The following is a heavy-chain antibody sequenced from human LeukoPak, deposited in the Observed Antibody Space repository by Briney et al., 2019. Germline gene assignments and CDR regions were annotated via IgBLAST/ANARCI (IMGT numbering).Heavy chain of an antibody. D-gene: IGHD3-22*01. J-gene: IGHJ4*02. V-gene: IGHV1-18*04. Sequence: ASVKVSCKASGYTFTSYYMHWVRQAPGQGLEWMGWISAYNGNTNYAQKLQGRVTMTTDTSTSTAYMELRSLRSEDTAVYYCARDGSPYYYDSSGYSYWGQGTLVTVSS. CDR2: ISAYNGNT. CDR3: ARDGSPYYYDSSGYSY. CDR1: GYTFTSYY.